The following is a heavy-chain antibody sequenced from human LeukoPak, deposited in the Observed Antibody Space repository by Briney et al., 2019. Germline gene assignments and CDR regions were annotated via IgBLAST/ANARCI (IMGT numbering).Heavy chain of an antibody. CDR2: IGSDGRNK. D-gene: IGHD3-9*01. J-gene: IGHJ3*02. CDR3: ARDDILSDENGFDM. CDR1: GFTFSSYG. V-gene: IGHV3-33*01. Sequence: SGGSLRLSCDASGFTFSSYGIHWVRQTPAKGLEWVAVIGSDGRNKFYADSVTGRFSVSRDNSKNTLFLQMNSLRAEGTGVYFCARDDILSDENGFDMWGRGTMVTVSS.